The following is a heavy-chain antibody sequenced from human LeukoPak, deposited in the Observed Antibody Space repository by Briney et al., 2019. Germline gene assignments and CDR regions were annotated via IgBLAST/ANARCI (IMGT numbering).Heavy chain of an antibody. CDR3: ARGGYYYDSSGYHDAFDI. D-gene: IGHD3-22*01. CDR1: GGTFSSYA. V-gene: IGHV1-69*04. Sequence: SVTVSCKASGGTFSSYAISWVRQAPGQGLEWMGRIIPILGIANYAQKFQGRVTITADKSTSTAYMELSSLRSEDTAVYYCARGGYYYDSSGYHDAFDIWGQGTMVTVSS. J-gene: IGHJ3*02. CDR2: IIPILGIA.